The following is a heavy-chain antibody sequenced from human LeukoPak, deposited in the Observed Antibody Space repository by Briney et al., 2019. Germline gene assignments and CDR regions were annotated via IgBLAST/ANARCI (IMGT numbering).Heavy chain of an antibody. D-gene: IGHD6-13*01. CDR2: VNPSGGST. Sequence: ASVKVSCKASGYTFTSYFMHWVRQAPGQGLEWMGLVNPSGGSTNYAQKFQGRVTMTRDMSTGTVFMELDRLRSDDTAVYYCARQQQLLDYWGQGTLVTVSS. V-gene: IGHV1-46*01. J-gene: IGHJ4*02. CDR3: ARQQQLLDY. CDR1: GYTFTSYF.